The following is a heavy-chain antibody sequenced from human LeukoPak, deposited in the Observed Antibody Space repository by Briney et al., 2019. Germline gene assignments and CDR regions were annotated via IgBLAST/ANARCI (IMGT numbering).Heavy chain of an antibody. CDR3: AREPDYDFWSGPDYGMDV. CDR1: GVSISSYY. D-gene: IGHD3-3*01. CDR2: IYYSGST. J-gene: IGHJ6*02. V-gene: IGHV4-59*01. Sequence: SETLSLTCTVSGVSISSYYWSWIRQPPGKGLEWIGYIYYSGSTNYNPSLKSRVTISVDTSKNQFSLKLSSVTAADTAVYYCAREPDYDFWSGPDYGMDVWGQGTTVTVSS.